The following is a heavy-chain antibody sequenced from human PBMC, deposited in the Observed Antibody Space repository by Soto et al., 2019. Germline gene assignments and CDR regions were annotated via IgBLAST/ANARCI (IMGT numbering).Heavy chain of an antibody. CDR3: ARSLADFWSGDYYFDY. Sequence: SETLSLTCTVSGGSISSYYWSWIRQPPGKGLEWIGYIYYSGSTNYNPSLKSRVTISVDTSKNQFSLKLSSVTAADTAVYYCARSLADFWSGDYYFDYWGQGTLVTVSS. D-gene: IGHD3-3*01. CDR1: GGSISSYY. CDR2: IYYSGST. V-gene: IGHV4-59*01. J-gene: IGHJ4*02.